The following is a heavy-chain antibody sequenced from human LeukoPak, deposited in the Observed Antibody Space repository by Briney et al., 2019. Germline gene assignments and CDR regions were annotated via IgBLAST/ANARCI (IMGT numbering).Heavy chain of an antibody. CDR3: ARDGVPYSSSSHYYYYMDV. J-gene: IGHJ6*03. V-gene: IGHV3-21*01. Sequence: GGSLRLSCAASGFTFSSYSMNWVRQAPGKGLEWVSSISSSSSYIYYADSVKGRFTISRDNAKNSLYLQMNSLRAEDTAVYYCARDGVPYSSSSHYYYYMDVWGKGTTVTVSS. CDR1: GFTFSSYS. D-gene: IGHD6-6*01. CDR2: ISSSSSYI.